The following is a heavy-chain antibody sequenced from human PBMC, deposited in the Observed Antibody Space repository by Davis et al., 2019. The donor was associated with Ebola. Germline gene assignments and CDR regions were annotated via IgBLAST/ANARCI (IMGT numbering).Heavy chain of an antibody. CDR2: INPSGGNT. CDR1: GYTFTSYY. J-gene: IGHJ5*02. Sequence: AASVKVSCKASGYTFTSYYMHWVRQAPGQGLEWMGIINPSGGNTSYAQKFQGRVTMTRDTSTSTVYMELSSLRSEDTAVYYCATRRHITMVRGVIMGHNWFDPWGQGTLVTVSS. V-gene: IGHV1-46*01. D-gene: IGHD3-10*01. CDR3: ATRRHITMVRGVIMGHNWFDP.